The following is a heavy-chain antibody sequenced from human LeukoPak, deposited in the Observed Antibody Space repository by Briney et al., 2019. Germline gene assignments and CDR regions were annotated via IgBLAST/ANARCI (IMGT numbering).Heavy chain of an antibody. CDR3: ARQGGSNSPYYYYYMDV. V-gene: IGHV4-38-2*01. D-gene: IGHD6-13*01. J-gene: IGHJ6*03. CDR1: GYSIRSGYY. CDR2: IYHSGST. Sequence: PSETLSLTCAVSGYSIRSGYYWGWFRQPPGKGLEWIGCIYHSGSTYFNPSLKSRVTISVDTSKNQFSLKLSSVTAAGTAMYYCARQGGSNSPYYYYYMDVWGKGTTVTVSS.